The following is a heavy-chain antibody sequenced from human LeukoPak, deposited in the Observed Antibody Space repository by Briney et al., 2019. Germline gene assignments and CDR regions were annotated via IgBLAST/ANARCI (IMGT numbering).Heavy chain of an antibody. V-gene: IGHV4-59*01. CDR2: IYYSGST. D-gene: IGHD2-15*01. CDR3: ARVAGYVVEDYFDY. Sequence: SETPSLTCSVSGGSISSYYWSWIRQPPGKGLEWIGYIYYSGSTYYNPSLKSRVTISVDTSKNQFSLRLRSVTAADTAVYYCARVAGYVVEDYFDYWGQGTLVTVSS. J-gene: IGHJ4*02. CDR1: GGSISSYY.